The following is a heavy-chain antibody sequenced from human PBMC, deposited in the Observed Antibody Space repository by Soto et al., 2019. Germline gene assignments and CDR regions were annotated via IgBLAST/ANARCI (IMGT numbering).Heavy chain of an antibody. Sequence: QVQLVQSGAEVKKPGASVKVSCKASGYTLTSYAIHWVRQAPGQGLEWMGWINAGNGNTKYSQKFQGRVTIIRDTSASTAYMELSSMSSEDTAVYACASSATVPAAIGYWGQGTLVTVSS. CDR1: GYTLTSYA. CDR3: ASSATVPAAIGY. D-gene: IGHD2-2*02. CDR2: INAGNGNT. V-gene: IGHV1-3*01. J-gene: IGHJ4*02.